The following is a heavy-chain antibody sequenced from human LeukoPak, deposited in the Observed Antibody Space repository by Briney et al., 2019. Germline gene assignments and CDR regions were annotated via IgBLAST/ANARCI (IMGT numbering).Heavy chain of an antibody. CDR2: ISYDGSNK. V-gene: IGHV3-30*18. D-gene: IGHD6-13*01. J-gene: IGHJ4*02. Sequence: GRSLRLSCAASGFTFSSYGMHWVRQAPGKGLEWVAVISYDGSNKYYADSVKGRFTISRDNSKNALYLQMNSLRAEDTAVYYCAKDEGSSWLFDYWGQGTLVTVSS. CDR1: GFTFSSYG. CDR3: AKDEGSSWLFDY.